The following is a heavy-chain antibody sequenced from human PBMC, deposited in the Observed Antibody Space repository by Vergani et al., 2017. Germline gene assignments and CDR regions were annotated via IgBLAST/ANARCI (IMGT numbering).Heavy chain of an antibody. D-gene: IGHD3-22*01. J-gene: IGHJ5*02. CDR2: IIPILGIA. CDR3: AIGSSGYLNWFDP. CDR1: GGTFSSYT. V-gene: IGHV1-69*02. Sequence: QVQLVQSGAEVKKPGSSVKVSCKASGGTFSSYTISWVRQAPGQGLEWMGRIIPILGIANYAQKFQGRVTMTEDTSTDTAYMELSSLRSEDTAVYYCAIGSSGYLNWFDPWGQGTLVTVSS.